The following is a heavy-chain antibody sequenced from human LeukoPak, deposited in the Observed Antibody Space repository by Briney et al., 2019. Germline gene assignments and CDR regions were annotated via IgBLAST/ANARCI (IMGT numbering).Heavy chain of an antibody. D-gene: IGHD3-3*01. V-gene: IGHV3-53*04. Sequence: GGSLRFSCAASGFTVSSNYMSWVRQAPGKGLEWVSIIYSGGTTYYADSVKGRFTISRHNSQNTLFLQMNSLRAEDTAVYYCASVDFWSTYFFDYWGQGTLVTVSS. CDR1: GFTVSSNY. J-gene: IGHJ4*02. CDR3: ASVDFWSTYFFDY. CDR2: IYSGGTT.